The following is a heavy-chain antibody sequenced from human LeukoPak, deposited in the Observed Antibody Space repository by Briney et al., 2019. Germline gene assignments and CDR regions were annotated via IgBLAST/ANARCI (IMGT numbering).Heavy chain of an antibody. CDR2: IYYSGNT. Sequence: PSETLSLTCTVSGGSISSSSYNWVWIRQPPGKGLEWIGSIYYSGNTYYNPSLKSRVTISVDTSHKQFSLKLSSVAAAGTAGYYCARRRGENWGSRWWYFDLWGRGTLVTVSS. J-gene: IGHJ2*01. CDR1: GGSISSSSYN. V-gene: IGHV4-39*01. D-gene: IGHD7-27*01. CDR3: ARRRGENWGSRWWYFDL.